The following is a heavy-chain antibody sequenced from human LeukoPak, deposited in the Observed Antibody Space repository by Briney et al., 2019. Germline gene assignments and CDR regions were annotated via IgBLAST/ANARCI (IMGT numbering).Heavy chain of an antibody. V-gene: IGHV3-23*01. CDR1: GFTFSGYT. CDR3: AKGLYSGTYPDAFDI. Sequence: GGSLRLSCAASGFTFSGYTMSWVRQAPGKGLEWVSTISGSAENTYYADSVQGRFTISRHNSKNTVGLQMSSLRAEDTAVYYCAKGLYSGTYPDAFDIWGQGTMVTVSS. J-gene: IGHJ3*02. CDR2: ISGSAENT. D-gene: IGHD1-26*01.